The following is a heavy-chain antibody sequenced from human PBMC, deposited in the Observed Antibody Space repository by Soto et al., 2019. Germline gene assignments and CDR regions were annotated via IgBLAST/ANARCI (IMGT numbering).Heavy chain of an antibody. CDR1: GDGFTSYD. D-gene: IGHD6-6*01. V-gene: IGHV1-8*01. CDR2: MNPNSGNT. CDR3: ARGSSSSTNVGHDY. J-gene: IGHJ4*02. Sequence: GASVKVSCKASGDGFTSYDSCWVRQATGQGLEWMGWMNPNSGNTGYAQKFQGRVTMTRNTSISTAYMELSSLRSEDTAVYYCARGSSSSTNVGHDYWGQGILVTVSS.